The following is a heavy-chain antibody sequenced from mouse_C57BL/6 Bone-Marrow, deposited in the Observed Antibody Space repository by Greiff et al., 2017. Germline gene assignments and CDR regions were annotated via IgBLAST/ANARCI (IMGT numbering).Heavy chain of an antibody. CDR2: ISDGGSYT. V-gene: IGHV5-4*01. CDR1: GFTFSSYA. CDR3: AREGDDGYFPV. J-gene: IGHJ1*03. D-gene: IGHD2-3*01. Sequence: EVQVVESGGGLVKPGGSLKLSCAASGFTFSSYAMSWVRQTPEKRLEWVATISDGGSYTYYPDNVKGRFTISRDNAKNNLYLQMSHLKSEDTAMYDCAREGDDGYFPVWGTGTTVTVSS.